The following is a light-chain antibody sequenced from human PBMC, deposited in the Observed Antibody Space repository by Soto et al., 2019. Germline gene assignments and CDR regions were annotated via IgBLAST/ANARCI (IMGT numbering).Light chain of an antibody. CDR1: QSISSY. Sequence: DIQMTQSPSSLSASVGDRVTITCRASQSISSYLNWYQQKPGKAPKLLIYAASSLQSGVPSRFSGSGSGTDFTLTISSLRPEDFANYYCQQSYSTPYTFGQGTKLEIK. CDR3: QQSYSTPYT. CDR2: AAS. J-gene: IGKJ2*01. V-gene: IGKV1-39*01.